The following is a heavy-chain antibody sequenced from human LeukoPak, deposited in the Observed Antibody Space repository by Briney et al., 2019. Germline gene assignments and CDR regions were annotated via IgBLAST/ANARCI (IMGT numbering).Heavy chain of an antibody. V-gene: IGHV1-18*01. CDR3: AREGGHNYGREFDF. CDR2: ISAYNGNT. D-gene: IGHD5-18*01. CDR1: GYTFTTYG. J-gene: IGHJ4*02. Sequence: GALVKVSCKASGYTFTTYGISWVRQAPGQGLEWMGWISAYNGNTNYAQKLQGRVTMTTDKSTSTAYMELRSLRSDDTAVYYCAREGGHNYGREFDFWGQGTLVTVSS.